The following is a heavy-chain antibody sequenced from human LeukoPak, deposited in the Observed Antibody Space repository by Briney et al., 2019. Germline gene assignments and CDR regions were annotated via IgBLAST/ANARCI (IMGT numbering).Heavy chain of an antibody. CDR1: GFTFSSYS. V-gene: IGHV3-48*01. Sequence: PGGSLRLSCAASGFTFSSYSMNWVRQAPGKGLEWVSYISSSSSTIYYADSVKGRFTISRDNAKNSLYLQMNSLRAEDTAVYYCARDRVGATHDAFDIWGQGTMVTVSS. D-gene: IGHD1-26*01. CDR3: ARDRVGATHDAFDI. J-gene: IGHJ3*02. CDR2: ISSSSSTI.